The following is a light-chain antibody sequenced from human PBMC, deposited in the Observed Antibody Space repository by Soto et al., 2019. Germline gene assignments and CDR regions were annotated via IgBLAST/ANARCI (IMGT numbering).Light chain of an antibody. CDR3: GSWDSSLSAGI. Sequence: QSVLTQPPSVSAAPGQKVTISCSGSSSNIGGNSVSWYQQLPGTAPKLLIYDDNKRPSGIPDRFSGSKSGTSATLGITGFQTGDEADYYCGSWDSSLSAGIFGGGTK. V-gene: IGLV1-51*01. CDR2: DDN. J-gene: IGLJ2*01. CDR1: SSNIGGNS.